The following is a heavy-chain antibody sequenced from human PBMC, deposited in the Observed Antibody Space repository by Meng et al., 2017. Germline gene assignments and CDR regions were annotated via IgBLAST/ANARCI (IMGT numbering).Heavy chain of an antibody. V-gene: IGHV4-31*03. J-gene: IGHJ5*02. CDR1: GGSISSGGYY. CDR2: IYYSGST. Sequence: SETLSLTCTVSGGSISSGGYYWSWIRQPPGKGLEWIGYIYYSGSTYYNPSLKSRVTISVDTSKNQFSLKMSSVTAADTAVYYCARQLTVGGYCSGGSCYWGWFDPWGQGTLVTVSS. D-gene: IGHD2-15*01. CDR3: ARQLTVGGYCSGGSCYWGWFDP.